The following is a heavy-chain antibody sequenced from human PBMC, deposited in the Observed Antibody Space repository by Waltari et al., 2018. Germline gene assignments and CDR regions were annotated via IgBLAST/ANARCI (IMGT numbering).Heavy chain of an antibody. V-gene: IGHV1-69*02. CDR1: GGTFSSYT. D-gene: IGHD4-17*01. J-gene: IGHJ5*02. CDR2: IIPILCIA. CDR3: ARASDDYGDYRGWFDP. Sequence: QVQLVQSGAEVKKPGSSVKVSCKASGGTFSSYTLSWVRQAPGQGLEWMGRIIPILCIANYAQKFQGRVTITADKSTSTAYMELSSLRSEDTAVYYCARASDDYGDYRGWFDPWGQGTLVTVSS.